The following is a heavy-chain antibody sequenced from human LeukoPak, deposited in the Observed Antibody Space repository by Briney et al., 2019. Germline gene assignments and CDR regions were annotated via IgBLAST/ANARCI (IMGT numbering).Heavy chain of an antibody. V-gene: IGHV4-34*01. Sequence: SETLSLTCAVYGGSFSGYYWSWIRQPPGKGLEWIGEINHSGSTNYNPSLKSRVTISVDTSKNQFSLKLSSVTAADTAVYYCARGISSWFTYFGYWGQGTLVTVSS. J-gene: IGHJ4*02. CDR2: INHSGST. CDR1: GGSFSGYY. CDR3: ARGISSWFTYFGY. D-gene: IGHD6-13*01.